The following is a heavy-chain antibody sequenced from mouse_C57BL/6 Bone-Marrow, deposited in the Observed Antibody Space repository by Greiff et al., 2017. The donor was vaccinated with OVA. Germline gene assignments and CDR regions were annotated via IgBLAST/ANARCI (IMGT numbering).Heavy chain of an antibody. CDR2: ISDGGSYT. CDR1: GFTFSSYA. D-gene: IGHD4-1*01. J-gene: IGHJ4*01. CDR3: ARELVLDY. V-gene: IGHV5-4*01. Sequence: EVKLVESGGGLVKPGGSLKLSCAASGFTFSSYAMSWVRQTPEKRLEWVATISDGGSYTYYPDNVKGRFTISRDNAKNNLYLQMSHLKSEDTAMYYCARELVLDYWGQGTSVTVSS.